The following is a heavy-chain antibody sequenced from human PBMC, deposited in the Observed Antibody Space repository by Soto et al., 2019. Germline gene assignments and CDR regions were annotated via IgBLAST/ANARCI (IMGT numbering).Heavy chain of an antibody. D-gene: IGHD4-17*01. CDR1: GYTFPSYH. CDR2: MHPYSGNT. V-gene: IGHV1-8*01. Sequence: QVQLVQSGAEVKKPGASVKVSCKASGYTFPSYHISWVRQATGQGLEWMGWMHPYSGNTAYAQKFQGRLTMTTNSSISTAYMELSSLKSEDTDVYYCAREQDYGDYGDYWGQGTLVTVSS. J-gene: IGHJ4*02. CDR3: AREQDYGDYGDY.